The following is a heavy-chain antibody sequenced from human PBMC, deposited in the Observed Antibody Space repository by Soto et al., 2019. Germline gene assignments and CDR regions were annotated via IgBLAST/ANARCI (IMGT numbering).Heavy chain of an antibody. D-gene: IGHD6-19*01. V-gene: IGHV3-48*01. Sequence: EVQLVESGGGLVQPGGSLRLSCAASGFTFSSYSMNWVRQAPGKGLEWVSYISSSSSTIYYADSVKGRFTNSRDNAKNSLYLQMNSLRAEDTAVYYCATHESSGWPRSFVDYWGQGTLVTVSS. J-gene: IGHJ4*02. CDR3: ATHESSGWPRSFVDY. CDR1: GFTFSSYS. CDR2: ISSSSSTI.